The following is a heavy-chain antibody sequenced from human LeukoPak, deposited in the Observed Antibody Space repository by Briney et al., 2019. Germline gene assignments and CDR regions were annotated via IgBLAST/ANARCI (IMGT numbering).Heavy chain of an antibody. CDR2: INHSGST. V-gene: IGHV4-34*01. CDR3: AKGSSGWYYQLVYFDY. D-gene: IGHD6-19*01. J-gene: IGHJ4*02. Sequence: SETLSLTCAVYGGSFSGYYWSWIRQPPGKGLEWIGEINHSGSTNYNPSLKSRVTISVDTSKNQFSLKLSSVTAADTAVHYCAKGSSGWYYQLVYFDYWGQGTLVTVSS. CDR1: GGSFSGYY.